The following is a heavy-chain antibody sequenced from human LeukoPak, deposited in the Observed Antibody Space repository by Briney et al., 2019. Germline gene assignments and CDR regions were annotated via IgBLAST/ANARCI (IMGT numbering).Heavy chain of an antibody. V-gene: IGHV3-23*01. Sequence: GGALILSCAASGFTFSSHAMSWGRQAPGKGLEWVSAFSGSGGSTYYADSVKGRFTISRDNSKNTRYLQMKSLRAEDTAVYYCAKYRGDHNYGDYGGWFVPWGQGALVTASS. CDR2: FSGSGGST. CDR1: GFTFSSHA. J-gene: IGHJ5*02. CDR3: AKYRGDHNYGDYGGWFVP. D-gene: IGHD4-17*01.